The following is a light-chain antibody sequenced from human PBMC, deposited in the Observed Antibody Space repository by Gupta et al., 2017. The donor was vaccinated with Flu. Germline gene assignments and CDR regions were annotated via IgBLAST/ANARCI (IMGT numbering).Light chain of an antibody. J-gene: IGLJ3*02. CDR2: ATN. V-gene: IGLV3-19*01. CDR3: NSRDTSACPLSWV. CDR1: SLISHY. Sequence: SSELTQDPAVSVALGQTVRITCQGDSLISHYASWYQQKPGQAPELVIYATNNRPSGIPDRFSGSSSGNTASLTITGAQAEDEADYYCNSRDTSACPLSWVFGGGTKLTVL.